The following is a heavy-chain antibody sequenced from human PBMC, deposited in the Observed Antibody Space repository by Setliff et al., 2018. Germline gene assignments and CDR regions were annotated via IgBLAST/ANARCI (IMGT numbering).Heavy chain of an antibody. CDR3: AREGQQVVREYFQH. CDR1: GGSFSTYY. D-gene: IGHD6-13*01. Sequence: SETLSLTCAVYGGSFSTYYWIWIRQPPGKGLEWIGEIKHSGSTNYNPSLKSRVTISVDTSKNQLSLKLSPVTAADTALYYCAREGQQVVREYFQHWGQGTLVTVSS. CDR2: IKHSGST. J-gene: IGHJ1*01. V-gene: IGHV4-34*01.